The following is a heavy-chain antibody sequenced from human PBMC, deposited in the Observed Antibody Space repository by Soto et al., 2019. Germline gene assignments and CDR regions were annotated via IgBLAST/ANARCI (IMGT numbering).Heavy chain of an antibody. D-gene: IGHD2-21*02. CDR2: ISYDGSNK. J-gene: IGHJ5*02. Sequence: QVQLVESGGGVVQPGRSLRLSCAASGFTFSSYAMHWVRQAPGKGLEWVAVISYDGSNKYYADSVKGRFTISRDNSKNTLYLQMNSLRAEDTAVYYCARVCLSRDPSHGGGNWFDPWGQGTLVTVSS. V-gene: IGHV3-30-3*01. CDR3: ARVCLSRDPSHGGGNWFDP. CDR1: GFTFSSYA.